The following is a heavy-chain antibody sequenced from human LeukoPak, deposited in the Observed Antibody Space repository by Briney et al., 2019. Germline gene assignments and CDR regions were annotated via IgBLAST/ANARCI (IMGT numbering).Heavy chain of an antibody. CDR2: IYYSGST. Sequence: KSSETLSLTCTVSGGFISTYYWSWIRQHPGKGLEWIGYIYYSGSTYYNPSLKSRVTISVDTSKNQFSLKLSSVTAADTAVYYCARGYSSGWYFGYWGQGTLVTVSS. CDR1: GGFISTYY. CDR3: ARGYSSGWYFGY. J-gene: IGHJ4*02. V-gene: IGHV4-59*06. D-gene: IGHD6-19*01.